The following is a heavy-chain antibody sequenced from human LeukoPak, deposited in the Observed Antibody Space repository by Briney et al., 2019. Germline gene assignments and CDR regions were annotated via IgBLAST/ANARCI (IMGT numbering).Heavy chain of an antibody. D-gene: IGHD2-15*01. CDR1: GFTFSSYA. CDR2: ISGSGGST. CDR3: ARVGVVQGSYYFDY. Sequence: GGSLRLSCAASGFTFSSYAMSWVRQAPGKGLEWVSAISGSGGSTYYADSVKGRFTISRDDSKNSLYLQMNSLKTEDTAVYYCARVGVVQGSYYFDYWGQGTLVTVSS. J-gene: IGHJ4*02. V-gene: IGHV3-23*01.